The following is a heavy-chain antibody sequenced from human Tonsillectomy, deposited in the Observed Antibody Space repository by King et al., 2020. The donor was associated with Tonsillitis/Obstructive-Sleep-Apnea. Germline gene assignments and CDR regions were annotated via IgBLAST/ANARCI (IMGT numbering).Heavy chain of an antibody. V-gene: IGHV4-4*02. CDR3: ARDPGSAGGSWYFDY. CDR1: GGSISGTNW. D-gene: IGHD3-16*01. J-gene: IGHJ4*02. Sequence: VQLQESGPGLVKPSGTLSLTCAVSGGSISGTNWWSWVRQPPGKGREWIGEIYHSGSTNYNPSLKSRVTISVDKTKNQFSLKLSSLTAADTAVYYCARDPGSAGGSWYFDYWGQGTLVTVSS. CDR2: IYHSGST.